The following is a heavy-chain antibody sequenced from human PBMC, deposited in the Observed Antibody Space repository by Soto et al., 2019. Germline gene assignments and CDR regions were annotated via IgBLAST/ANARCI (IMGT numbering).Heavy chain of an antibody. D-gene: IGHD1-7*01. J-gene: IGHJ4*02. CDR2: IYHSGST. V-gene: IGHV4-30-2*01. CDR1: GGSLSRGGYS. Sequence: PSETLSLTCAVSGGSLSRGGYSWSWIRQPPGKGLEWIGYIYHSGSTYYNPPLKSRVTISVDRSKNQFSLNLSFVTAADTAVYYCATMGTPAAGLYYFDYWGQGTLVTVSS. CDR3: ATMGTPAAGLYYFDY.